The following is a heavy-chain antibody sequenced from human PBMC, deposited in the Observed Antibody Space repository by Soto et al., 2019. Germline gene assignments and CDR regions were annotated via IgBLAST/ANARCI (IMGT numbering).Heavy chain of an antibody. Sequence: LRLSCAASGFIFKMYWMHWVRQSPGKGLVWISRIYNDGTYSDYADSVRGRFTISRDNVNDTLYLQMNNLRAEDSGLYYCTRGPRPISTGTGAYWGQGTQVTSPQ. CDR1: GFIFKMYW. CDR2: IYNDGTYS. V-gene: IGHV3-74*01. D-gene: IGHD3-10*01. J-gene: IGHJ4*02. CDR3: TRGPRPISTGTGAY.